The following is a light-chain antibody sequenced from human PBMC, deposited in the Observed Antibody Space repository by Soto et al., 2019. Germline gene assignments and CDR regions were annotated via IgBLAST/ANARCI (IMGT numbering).Light chain of an antibody. J-gene: IGLJ2*01. V-gene: IGLV2-14*01. CDR1: RNDFGGYNY. Sequence: QSALTQPASVSGSPGQSITISCTGTRNDFGGYNYVSWYQQHPGKAPKLIIYEVSNRPSGISNRFSGSKSGNTASLTISGLQAEDEADYYCSSYTSRSTRVFGGGTKLTVL. CDR2: EVS. CDR3: SSYTSRSTRV.